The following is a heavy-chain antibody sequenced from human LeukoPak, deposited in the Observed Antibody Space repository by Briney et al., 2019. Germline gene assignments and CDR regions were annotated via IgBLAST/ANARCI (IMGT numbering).Heavy chain of an antibody. V-gene: IGHV4-59*12. CDR3: ARDSASYYMDV. CDR1: GDSISSYY. CDR2: IYYSGST. J-gene: IGHJ6*03. Sequence: SETLSLTCTVSGDSISSYYWSWVRQPPGKGLEWIAYIYYSGSTNYNPSLKSRVTISVDTSKNQFSLKLSSVTAADTAVYYCARDSASYYMDVWGKGTTVTVSS.